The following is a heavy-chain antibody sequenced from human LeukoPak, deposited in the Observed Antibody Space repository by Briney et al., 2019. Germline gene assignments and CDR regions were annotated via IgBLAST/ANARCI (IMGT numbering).Heavy chain of an antibody. Sequence: PSETLSLTCTVSGGSISSSSYYWGWIRQPPGKGLEWIGEINHSGSTNYNPSLKSRVTISVDTSKNQFSLKLSSVTAADTAVYYCAREEKIFGPNNWFDPWGQGTLVTVSS. D-gene: IGHD3/OR15-3a*01. J-gene: IGHJ5*02. CDR2: INHSGST. V-gene: IGHV4-39*07. CDR1: GGSISSSSYY. CDR3: AREEKIFGPNNWFDP.